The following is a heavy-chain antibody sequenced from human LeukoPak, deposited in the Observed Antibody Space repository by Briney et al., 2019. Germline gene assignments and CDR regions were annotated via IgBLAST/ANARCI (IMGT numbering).Heavy chain of an antibody. J-gene: IGHJ3*02. CDR2: IYYSGST. Sequence: PSETLSLTCTVSGGSISSSSYYWGWIRQPPGKGLEWIGSIYYSGSTYYNPSLKSRVTISVDTSKNQFSLKLSSVTAADTAVYYCARPWRQMVARAFDIWGQGTMVTVSS. CDR1: GGSISSSSYY. D-gene: IGHD2-15*01. V-gene: IGHV4-39*01. CDR3: ARPWRQMVARAFDI.